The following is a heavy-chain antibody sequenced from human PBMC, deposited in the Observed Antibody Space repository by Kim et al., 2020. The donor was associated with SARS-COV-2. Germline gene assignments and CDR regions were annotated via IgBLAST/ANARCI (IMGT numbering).Heavy chain of an antibody. Sequence: GGSLRLSCSGSAFTFSDYWMGWVRQTPQKGLEWVANIKEDGSETYYLDSVKGRFTISRDNARNSLYLQMNNLRADDTAVYYCARGFGADYWGQGTLVTVSS. J-gene: IGHJ4*02. CDR3: ARGFGADY. CDR1: AFTFSDYW. D-gene: IGHD3-16*01. CDR2: IKEDGSET. V-gene: IGHV3-7*01.